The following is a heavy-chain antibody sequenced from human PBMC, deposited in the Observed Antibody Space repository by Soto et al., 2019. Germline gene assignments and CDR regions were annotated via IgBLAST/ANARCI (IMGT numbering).Heavy chain of an antibody. V-gene: IGHV3-15*01. CDR1: GFTFSNAW. D-gene: IGHD4-17*01. Sequence: GGSLRLSCAASGFTFSNAWMSWVRQAPGKGLEWVGRIKSKTDGGTTDYAAPVKGRFTISRDDSKNTLYLQMNSLKTEDTAVYYCTTDAVMTTVTPRHYYWGQGTLVTVSS. CDR2: IKSKTDGGTT. CDR3: TTDAVMTTVTPRHYY. J-gene: IGHJ4*02.